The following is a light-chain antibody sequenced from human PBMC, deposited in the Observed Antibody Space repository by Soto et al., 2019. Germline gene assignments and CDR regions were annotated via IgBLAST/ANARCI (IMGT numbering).Light chain of an antibody. CDR3: ETWDSNIRV. J-gene: IGLJ3*02. CDR1: SGHSTYV. V-gene: IGLV4-60*02. CDR2: LEGSGSY. Sequence: QPVLTQSSSASASLGSSVKLTCTLSSGHSTYVIAWHQQQPGKAPRYLMKLEGSGSYNKGGGVPDRFSGSSSGADRYLTISNLQFEDAADYYCETWDSNIRVFGGGTKLTVL.